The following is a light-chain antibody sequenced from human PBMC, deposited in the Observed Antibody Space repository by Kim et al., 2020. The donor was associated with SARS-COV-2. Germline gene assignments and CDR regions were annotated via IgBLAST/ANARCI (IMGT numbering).Light chain of an antibody. J-gene: IGKJ2*01. CDR3: QHYNAYPYT. CDR2: RAS. Sequence: SASVGDRVTITCRASQTIDTLLAWYQQKPGKSPKLLVYRASTLVTGVPSRFSGSGSGTEFSLTISSLQPDDFATYYCQHYNAYPYTFGQGTKLEI. V-gene: IGKV1-5*01. CDR1: QTIDTL.